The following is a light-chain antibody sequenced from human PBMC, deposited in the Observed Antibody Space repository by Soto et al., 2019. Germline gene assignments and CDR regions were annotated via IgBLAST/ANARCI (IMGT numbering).Light chain of an antibody. CDR2: GAS. Sequence: ENVLTQPPGTLSLSPGERATLSCRASQSVSSNYLAWYQQKPGQAPRLVIYGASNSATGIPDRFSGSGSGTDFTLTISRLEPEDFAVYYCQQYGNSPYTFGQGTKLEIK. CDR1: QSVSSNY. V-gene: IGKV3-20*01. J-gene: IGKJ2*01. CDR3: QQYGNSPYT.